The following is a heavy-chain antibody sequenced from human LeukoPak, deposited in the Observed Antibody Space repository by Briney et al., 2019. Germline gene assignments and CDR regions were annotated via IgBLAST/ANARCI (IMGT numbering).Heavy chain of an antibody. CDR1: GYSFTSYW. V-gene: IGHV5-51*01. CDR3: ARHPYCSGGSCYSDY. Sequence: GESLKISCKGSGYSFTSYWIGWVRQMPGKGLEWMGIIYPGDSDTRHSPSFQGQVTISADKSISTAYLQWSSLKASDTAMYYCARHPYCSGGSCYSDYWGQGTLVTVSS. J-gene: IGHJ4*02. D-gene: IGHD2-15*01. CDR2: IYPGDSDT.